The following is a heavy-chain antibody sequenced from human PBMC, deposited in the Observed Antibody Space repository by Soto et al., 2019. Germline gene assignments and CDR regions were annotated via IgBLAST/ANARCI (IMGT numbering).Heavy chain of an antibody. CDR3: ARIPVEMATVYFDY. V-gene: IGHV3-30-3*01. CDR2: ISYDGSNK. D-gene: IGHD4-4*01. Sequence: QVQLVESGGGVVQPGRSLRLSCAASGFTFSSYAMHWVRQAPDKGLEWVAVISYDGSNKYYADSVKGRFTISRDNSKNTLYLQMNSLRAEDTAVYYCARIPVEMATVYFDYWGQGTLVTVSS. J-gene: IGHJ4*02. CDR1: GFTFSSYA.